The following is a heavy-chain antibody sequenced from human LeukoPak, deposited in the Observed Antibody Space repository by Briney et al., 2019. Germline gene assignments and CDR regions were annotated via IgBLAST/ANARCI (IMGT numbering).Heavy chain of an antibody. Sequence: PSETLSLTCTVSGGSVNSGGYYWSWIRQHPGKGLEWIGYISYSGSTYCNPSLKSRLTISLDTSKNQFSLRLSSVNAADAAVYFCAVGPHHYFDSWGQGTLVTVSS. CDR1: GGSVNSGGYY. V-gene: IGHV4-31*03. CDR3: AVGPHHYFDS. J-gene: IGHJ4*02. CDR2: ISYSGST.